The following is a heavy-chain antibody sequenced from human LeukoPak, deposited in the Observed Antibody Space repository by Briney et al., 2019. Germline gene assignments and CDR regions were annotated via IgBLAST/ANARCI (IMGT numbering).Heavy chain of an antibody. CDR1: GGSIGSASSY. Sequence: PSETLSLTCTVSGGSIGSASSYWDWIRQPPGKGLEWIGIMYYTGGTYYNPSLKSRVTISGDTSKNQFSLKLSSVTAADTAVYYCASPGGNRWLQFYHFDYWGQGTLVTVSS. D-gene: IGHD5-24*01. V-gene: IGHV4-39*01. CDR3: ASPGGNRWLQFYHFDY. CDR2: MYYTGGT. J-gene: IGHJ4*02.